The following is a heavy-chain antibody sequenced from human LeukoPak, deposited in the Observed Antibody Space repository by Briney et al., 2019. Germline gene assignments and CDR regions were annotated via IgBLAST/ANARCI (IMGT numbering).Heavy chain of an antibody. CDR1: GFTFDDYI. Sequence: GGSLRLSCAASGFTFDDYIMHWVRQAPGKGLEWVSLISWDGDTTYYADSVKGRFTSSRDNSKNSLFLQVNSLRTEDTALYYCAKARGLIGGAFDIWGQGTMVTVSS. V-gene: IGHV3-43*01. J-gene: IGHJ3*02. CDR3: AKARGLIGGAFDI. D-gene: IGHD3-22*01. CDR2: ISWDGDTT.